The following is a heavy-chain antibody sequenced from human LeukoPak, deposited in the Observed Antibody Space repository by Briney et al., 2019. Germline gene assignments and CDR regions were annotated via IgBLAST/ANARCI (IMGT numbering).Heavy chain of an antibody. CDR1: GFSLNSYS. CDR2: ISTNGHI. D-gene: IGHD4-17*01. CDR3: ARDFTTVTIAYFHH. V-gene: IGHV3-21*01. Sequence: GGSLRLSCAASGFSLNSYSMNWVRQAPGKGLEWVSSISTNGHIYYADSVKGRFTIFGDDAENSLYLQMNGLRAEDTAIYYCARDFTTVTIAYFHHWGQGTLVTVSS. J-gene: IGHJ1*01.